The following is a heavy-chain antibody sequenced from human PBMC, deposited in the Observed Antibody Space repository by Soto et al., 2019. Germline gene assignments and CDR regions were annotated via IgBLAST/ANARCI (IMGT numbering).Heavy chain of an antibody. CDR3: ATWSGSGLVLGY. Sequence: ASVKVSCKASGGTFSSYAISWVRQAPGQGLEWMGGIIPIFGTANYAQKFQGRVTITADESTSTAYMELSSLRSEDTAVYYCATWSGSGLVLGYWGQGTLVTVSS. D-gene: IGHD6-6*01. V-gene: IGHV1-69*13. CDR2: IIPIFGTA. CDR1: GGTFSSYA. J-gene: IGHJ4*02.